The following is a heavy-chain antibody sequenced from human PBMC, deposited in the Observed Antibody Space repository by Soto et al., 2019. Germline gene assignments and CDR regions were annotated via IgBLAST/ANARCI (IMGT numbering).Heavy chain of an antibody. D-gene: IGHD6-13*01. CDR1: GGSFSGYY. CDR3: ASAQGQQLTNRKARYFQH. Sequence: QVQLQQWGAGLLKPSETLSLTCAVYGGSFSGYYWSWIRQPPGKGLEWIGEINHSGSTNYNPSLKSRVTISVDTSKNQFSLKLSSVTAADTAVYYCASAQGQQLTNRKARYFQHWGQGTLVTVSS. J-gene: IGHJ1*01. CDR2: INHSGST. V-gene: IGHV4-34*01.